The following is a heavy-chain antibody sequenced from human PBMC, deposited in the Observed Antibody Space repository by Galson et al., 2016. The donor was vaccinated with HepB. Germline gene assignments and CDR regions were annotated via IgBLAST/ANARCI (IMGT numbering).Heavy chain of an antibody. CDR2: IFRSGGT. Sequence: ETLSLTCAVSGGSISSDTWWTWVRQPPGKGLEWIGEIFRSGGTNYNPSLKSRITVSVDPSKREVSLTLTSVTAADTGMYYCARGRPRERVSRFGVVIQTDDWLDPWSGGTLVTV. CDR1: GGSISSDTW. V-gene: IGHV4-4*02. J-gene: IGHJ5*02. CDR3: ARGRPRERVSRFGVVIQTDDWLDP. D-gene: IGHD3-3*01.